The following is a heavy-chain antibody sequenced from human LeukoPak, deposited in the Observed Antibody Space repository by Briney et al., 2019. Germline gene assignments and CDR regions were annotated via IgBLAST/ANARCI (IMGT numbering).Heavy chain of an antibody. CDR2: ISSSSSYI. V-gene: IGHV3-21*01. J-gene: IGHJ5*02. CDR1: GFTFSSYS. D-gene: IGHD6-19*01. Sequence: GGSLRLSCAASGFTFSSYSMNWVRQAPGKGLEWVSSISSSSSYIYYADSVKGRFTISRDNAKNSLYLRMNSLRAEDTAVYYCARASSGWRNWFDPWGQGTLVTVSS. CDR3: ARASSGWRNWFDP.